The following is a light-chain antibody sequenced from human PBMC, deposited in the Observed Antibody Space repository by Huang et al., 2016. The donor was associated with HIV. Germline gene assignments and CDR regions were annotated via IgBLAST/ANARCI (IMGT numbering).Light chain of an antibody. J-gene: IGKJ2*02. CDR3: MQSLHLRT. CDR2: GVS. Sequence: IVMTQTPLSLSVTPGQPATVSCRSNQSLLHSDGNTYLYWFLQRPGQSPLLLIYGVSSRFAGVPDRFSGSGSGTDFTLKISRVEAGDVGIYYCMQSLHLRTFGQGTKLEIK. CDR1: QSLLHSDGNTY. V-gene: IGKV2-29*03.